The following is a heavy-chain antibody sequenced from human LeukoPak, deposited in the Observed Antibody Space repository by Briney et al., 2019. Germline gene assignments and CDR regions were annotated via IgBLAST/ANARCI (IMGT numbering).Heavy chain of an antibody. CDR2: IRYDGSNE. CDR1: GFTFSSYG. V-gene: IGHV3-30*02. D-gene: IGHD3-10*01. CDR3: ASDKGYYGSGSYTYFDY. Sequence: GGSLRLSCAASGFTFSSYGMHWVRQAPGKGLEWVAFIRYDGSNEYYADSVKGRFTISRDNSKNTLYLQMNSLRAEDTAVYYCASDKGYYGSGSYTYFDYWGQGTLVTVSS. J-gene: IGHJ4*02.